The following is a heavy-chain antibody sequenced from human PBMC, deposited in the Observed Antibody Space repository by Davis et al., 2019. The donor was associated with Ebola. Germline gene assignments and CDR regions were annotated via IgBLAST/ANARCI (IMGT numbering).Heavy chain of an antibody. D-gene: IGHD2-21*02. CDR2: ISAYNGNT. Sequence: APSVTPSCPASPYTSPSYGISWLRHAPAQGLEWMGWISAYNGNTNYAQKLQGRVTMTTDTSTSTAYMELRSLRSDDTAVYYCAREGDWSQYYYYGMDVWGKGTTVTVSS. CDR1: PYTSPSYG. V-gene: IGHV1-18*01. J-gene: IGHJ6*04. CDR3: AREGDWSQYYYYGMDV.